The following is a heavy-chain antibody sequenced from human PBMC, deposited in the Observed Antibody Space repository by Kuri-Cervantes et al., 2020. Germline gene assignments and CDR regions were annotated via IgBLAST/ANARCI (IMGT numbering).Heavy chain of an antibody. CDR1: VYSFTSYW. V-gene: IGHV5-51*01. Sequence: KVSCKGSVYSFTSYWIGWVRQMPGKGLEWMGIIYPGDSDTRYSPSFQGQVTISADKSIGTAYLQWSSLKASDTAMYYCARSRTLRWLRIHYFDYWGQGTLVTVSS. CDR3: ARSRTLRWLRIHYFDY. CDR2: IYPGDSDT. D-gene: IGHD5-24*01. J-gene: IGHJ4*02.